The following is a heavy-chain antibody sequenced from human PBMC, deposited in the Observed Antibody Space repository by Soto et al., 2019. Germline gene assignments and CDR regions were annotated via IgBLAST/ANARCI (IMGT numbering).Heavy chain of an antibody. J-gene: IGHJ5*02. V-gene: IGHV1-24*01. D-gene: IGHD2-15*01. CDR1: GYTLTELS. CDR3: ATVSSDCSGGSCYSGWFDP. Sequence: GASVKVSCKVSGYTLTELSMHCVRQAPGKGLEWMGGFDPEDGETIYAQKFQGRVTMTEDTSTDTAYMELSSLRSEDTAVYYCATVSSDCSGGSCYSGWFDPWGQGTLVTVSS. CDR2: FDPEDGET.